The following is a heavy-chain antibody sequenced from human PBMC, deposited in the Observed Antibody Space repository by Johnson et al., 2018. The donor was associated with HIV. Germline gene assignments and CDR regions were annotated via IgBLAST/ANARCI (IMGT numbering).Heavy chain of an antibody. CDR1: GFRFSTCA. J-gene: IGHJ3*02. Sequence: QVQLVESVGGVVQPGRSLRLSCVASGFRFSTCAIHWVRQAPGKGLEWVAVISYDGTNEYYAESVKGRFNISRDNSKNPLSLQMTSLRPEDAAMYDCVRGRVELLGGAFDIWGQGTMVTVSS. CDR2: ISYDGTNE. D-gene: IGHD1-26*01. CDR3: VRGRVELLGGAFDI. V-gene: IGHV3-30*19.